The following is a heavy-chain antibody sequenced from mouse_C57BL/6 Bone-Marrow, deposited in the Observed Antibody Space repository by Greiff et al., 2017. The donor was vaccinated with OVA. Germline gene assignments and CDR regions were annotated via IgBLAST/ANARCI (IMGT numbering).Heavy chain of an antibody. Sequence: VQLQQSGPELVKPGASVKISCKASGYSFTDYNMNWVKQSNGKSLEWIGVINPNYGTTSYNQKFKGKATLTVDKSSNTAYMQLNSLTSEDSAVYYCARTGIYSNYWFAYWGQGTLVTVSA. J-gene: IGHJ3*01. CDR1: GYSFTDYN. CDR2: INPNYGTT. D-gene: IGHD2-5*01. V-gene: IGHV1-39*01. CDR3: ARTGIYSNYWFAY.